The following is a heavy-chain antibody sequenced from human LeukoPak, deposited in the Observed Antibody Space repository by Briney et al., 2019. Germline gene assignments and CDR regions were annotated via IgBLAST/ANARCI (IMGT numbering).Heavy chain of an antibody. Sequence: PGGSLRLSCAASGVTVSSNYMSRVRQAPGKGLECVSSISGGGDSTYYADSVKGRFTISRDNSKNTLYVQMNSLRAEDTAVYYCAGGLLGCRGGSCYPTDYWGQGTLVTVSS. D-gene: IGHD2-15*01. CDR2: ISGGGDST. CDR1: GVTVSSNY. J-gene: IGHJ4*02. CDR3: AGGLLGCRGGSCYPTDY. V-gene: IGHV3-53*05.